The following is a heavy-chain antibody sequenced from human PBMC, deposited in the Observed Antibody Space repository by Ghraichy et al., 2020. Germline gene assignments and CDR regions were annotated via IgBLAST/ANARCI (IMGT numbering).Heavy chain of an antibody. CDR2: IFSSGGT. CDR3: ARGAVATGTDY. J-gene: IGHJ4*02. V-gene: IGHV4-4*07. CDR1: GGSISGHY. D-gene: IGHD5-12*01. Sequence: SENLSLTCTVSGGSISGHYWSWIRQAAGKGLQWIGRIFSSGGTDYNPSLKSRVIMSVDTSKNQFSLRLTPVTAADTAVYYCARGAVATGTDYWGQGILFTVSS.